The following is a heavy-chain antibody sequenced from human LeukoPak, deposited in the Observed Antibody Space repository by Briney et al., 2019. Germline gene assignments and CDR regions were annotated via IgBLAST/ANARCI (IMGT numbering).Heavy chain of an antibody. CDR1: GYSISSGYY. V-gene: IGHV4-38-2*02. CDR3: ARGDGDYVPYYYYYMDV. Sequence: SETLSLTCTVSGYSISSGYYWGWIRQPPGKGLEWIGSIYHSGSTYYNPSLKSRVTISVDTSKNQFSLKLSSVTAADTAVYYCARGDGDYVPYYYYYMDVWGKGTTVTVSS. D-gene: IGHD4-17*01. CDR2: IYHSGST. J-gene: IGHJ6*03.